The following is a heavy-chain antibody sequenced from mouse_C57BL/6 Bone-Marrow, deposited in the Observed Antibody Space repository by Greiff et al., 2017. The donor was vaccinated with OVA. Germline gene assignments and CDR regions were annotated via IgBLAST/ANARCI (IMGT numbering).Heavy chain of an antibody. CDR2: IWSGGST. Sequence: VMLVESGPGLVQPSQSLSITCTVSGFSLTSYGVHWVRQSPGKGLEWLGVIWSGGSTDYNAAFISRLSISKDNSKSQVFFKMNSLQADDTAIYYCARPFYDGYFAWFAYWGQGTLVTVSA. CDR1: GFSLTSYG. J-gene: IGHJ3*01. CDR3: ARPFYDGYFAWFAY. D-gene: IGHD2-3*01. V-gene: IGHV2-2*01.